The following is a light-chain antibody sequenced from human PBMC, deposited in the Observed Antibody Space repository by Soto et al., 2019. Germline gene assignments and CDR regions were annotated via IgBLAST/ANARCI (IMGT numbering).Light chain of an antibody. Sequence: DIPMTQSPSSLSASVGDSVTITCRARQSISNYLNLYQQKPGKAPKLLVYAASSLQSGVPSRFSGSGSGTDFTLTISSLQPEDFATYYCQQSYSTPFTFGPGTKVDIK. CDR1: QSISNY. CDR2: AAS. CDR3: QQSYSTPFT. V-gene: IGKV1-39*01. J-gene: IGKJ3*01.